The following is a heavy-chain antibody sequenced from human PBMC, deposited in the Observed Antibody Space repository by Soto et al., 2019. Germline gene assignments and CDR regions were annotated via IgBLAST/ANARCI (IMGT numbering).Heavy chain of an antibody. J-gene: IGHJ4*02. CDR3: ARQTGVFGHYFDY. D-gene: IGHD3-16*01. V-gene: IGHV4-39*01. Sequence: QLRLQEAGPGLVKPSETLSLTCTVSGGSISSSSYYWGWIRQPPGKGPEWIGAIYYNGNTYYNPSLKSRVTMSVETSKNQFSLKLSSATAADTAMYYCARQTGVFGHYFDYWGQGTLVTVSS. CDR2: IYYNGNT. CDR1: GGSISSSSYY.